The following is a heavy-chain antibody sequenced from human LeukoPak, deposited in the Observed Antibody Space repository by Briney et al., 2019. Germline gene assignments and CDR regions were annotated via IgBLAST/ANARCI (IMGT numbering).Heavy chain of an antibody. V-gene: IGHV3-21*01. CDR2: ISSSSSYI. D-gene: IGHD2-2*01. J-gene: IGHJ4*02. CDR3: ARDLLGYRSSTSCYRDY. Sequence: PGGSLRLSCAASGFTFSSYSMNWVRQAPGKGLEWVSSISSSSSYIYYADSVKGRFTISRDNAKNSLYLQMNSLRAEDTAVYYCARDLLGYRSSTSCYRDYWGQGTLVTVSS. CDR1: GFTFSSYS.